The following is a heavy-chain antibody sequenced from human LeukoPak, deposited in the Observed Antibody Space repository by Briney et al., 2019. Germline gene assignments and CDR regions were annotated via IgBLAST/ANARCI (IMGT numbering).Heavy chain of an antibody. D-gene: IGHD5-24*01. CDR2: IKQDGSEK. V-gene: IGHV3-7*03. CDR1: GFTLSSYW. CDR3: ARDRSDGNYYMVV. Sequence: PGGSLRLSCAASGFTLSSYWMTWVRQAPGKGLEWVANIKQDGSEKYYVDSVKGRFTISRDNSKNTLYLQMNSLRVDDTGVYYCARDRSDGNYYMVVWGKGTTVIVSS. J-gene: IGHJ6*03.